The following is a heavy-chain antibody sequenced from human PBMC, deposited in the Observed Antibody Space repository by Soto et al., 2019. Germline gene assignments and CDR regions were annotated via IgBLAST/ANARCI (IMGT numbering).Heavy chain of an antibody. CDR2: IIPIFGTA. J-gene: IGHJ4*02. CDR1: GGTFGSYA. Sequence: SVKVSCKASGGTFGSYAISWVRQAPGQGLEWMGGIIPIFGTANYAQKFQGRVTITADESTSTAYMELSSLRSEDTAVYYCARDLYDSSGYYLYYFDYWGQGTLVTVSS. D-gene: IGHD3-22*01. CDR3: ARDLYDSSGYYLYYFDY. V-gene: IGHV1-69*13.